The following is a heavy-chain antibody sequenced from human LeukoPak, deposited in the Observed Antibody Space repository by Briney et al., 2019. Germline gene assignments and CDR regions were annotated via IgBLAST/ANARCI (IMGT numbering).Heavy chain of an antibody. D-gene: IGHD3-10*01. Sequence: GGSLRLSCAASGFTFSSYAMSWVRQAPGKGLEWVSAISGSGGNTYYADSVKGRFTISRDNSKNTLYLQMNSLRAEDTAVYYCAKVSYYGSGHSDYWGQGTLVTVSS. J-gene: IGHJ4*02. V-gene: IGHV3-23*01. CDR2: ISGSGGNT. CDR1: GFTFSSYA. CDR3: AKVSYYGSGHSDY.